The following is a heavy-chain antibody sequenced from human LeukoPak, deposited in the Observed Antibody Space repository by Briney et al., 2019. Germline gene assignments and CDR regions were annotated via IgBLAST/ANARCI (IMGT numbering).Heavy chain of an antibody. CDR3: AKYEDSSSWSFEY. CDR1: GFTFSSYG. D-gene: IGHD2-2*01. CDR2: ISYDGSNK. J-gene: IGHJ4*02. Sequence: GGSLRLSCAASGFTFSSYGMHWVRQAPGKGLEWVAVISYDGSNKYYADSVKGRFTISRDNSKNTLYLQMNSLRAEDTAVYYCAKYEDSSSWSFEYWGQGTLVTVSS. V-gene: IGHV3-30*18.